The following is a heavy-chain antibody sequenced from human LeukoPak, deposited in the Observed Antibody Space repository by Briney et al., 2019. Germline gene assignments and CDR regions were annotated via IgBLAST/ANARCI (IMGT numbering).Heavy chain of an antibody. Sequence: GGSLRLSCAASGFTFSSYAMSWVRQAPGKGLEWVSAISGSGGSTYYADSVKGRFTISRDNSKNTLYLQLNSLRAEDTAVYYSALSAAGTGSSDYWGQGTLVTVSS. CDR3: ALSAAGTGSSDY. CDR1: GFTFSSYA. D-gene: IGHD6-13*01. J-gene: IGHJ4*02. V-gene: IGHV3-23*01. CDR2: ISGSGGST.